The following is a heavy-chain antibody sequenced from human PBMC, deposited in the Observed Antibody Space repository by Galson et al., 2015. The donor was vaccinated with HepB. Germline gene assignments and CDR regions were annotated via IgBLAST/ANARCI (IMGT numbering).Heavy chain of an antibody. CDR1: GGSISSYY. CDR3: AGRESTGRDSSSRYNWFDP. D-gene: IGHD6-13*01. J-gene: IGHJ5*02. V-gene: IGHV4-59*08. Sequence: TLSLTCTVSGGSISSYYWSWIRQPPGKGLEWIGYIYYSGSTNYNPSLKSRVTISVDTSKNQFSLKLSSVTAADTAVYYCAGRESTGRDSSSRYNWFDPWGQGTLVTVSS. CDR2: IYYSGST.